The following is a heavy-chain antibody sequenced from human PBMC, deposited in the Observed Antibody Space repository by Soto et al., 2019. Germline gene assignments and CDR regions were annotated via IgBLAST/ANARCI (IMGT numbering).Heavy chain of an antibody. CDR2: IIPIFGTA. V-gene: IGHV1-69*13. J-gene: IGHJ5*02. Sequence: ASVKVSCKASGGTFSSYAISWVRQAPGRGLEWMGGIIPIFGTANYAQKFQGRVTITADESTSTAYMELSSLRSEDTAVYYCASQGGGVWAVIGSHNWFDPWGQGNLVTVSS. CDR3: ASQGGGVWAVIGSHNWFDP. CDR1: GGTFSSYA. D-gene: IGHD3-10*01.